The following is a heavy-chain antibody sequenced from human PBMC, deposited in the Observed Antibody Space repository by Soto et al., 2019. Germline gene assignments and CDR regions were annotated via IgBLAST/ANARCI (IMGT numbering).Heavy chain of an antibody. CDR1: GYSFTSYW. Sequence: ESLKISCKGSGYSFTSYWIGWVRQMPGKGLEWMGIIYPGDSDTRYSPSFQGQVTISADKSISTAYLQWSSLKASDTAMYYCARPDYYDSSGYSQADYWGQGTLVTVSS. CDR3: ARPDYYDSSGYSQADY. V-gene: IGHV5-51*01. J-gene: IGHJ4*02. CDR2: IYPGDSDT. D-gene: IGHD3-22*01.